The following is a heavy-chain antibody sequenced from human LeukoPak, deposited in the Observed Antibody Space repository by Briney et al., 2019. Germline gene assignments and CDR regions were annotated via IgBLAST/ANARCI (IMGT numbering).Heavy chain of an antibody. V-gene: IGHV3-23*01. Sequence: GGSLRLSCAASGFTFSSYGMSWVRQAPGKGLEWVSAISGRGGSTYYADSVKGRFTISRDNSKNTLYLQMNSLRAEDTAVYYCAKDFYGSGSYYSLGFTYFDYWGQGTLVTVSS. CDR1: GFTFSSYG. CDR2: ISGRGGST. J-gene: IGHJ4*02. CDR3: AKDFYGSGSYYSLGFTYFDY. D-gene: IGHD3-10*01.